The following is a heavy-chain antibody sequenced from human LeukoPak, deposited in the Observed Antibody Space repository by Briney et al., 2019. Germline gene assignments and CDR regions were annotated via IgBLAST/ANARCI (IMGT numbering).Heavy chain of an antibody. J-gene: IGHJ4*02. D-gene: IGHD4-17*01. Sequence: SETLSLTCAVYGGSFSGYYWSWIRQPPGKGLEWIGYIYYSGSTNYNPSLKSRVTISVDTSKNQFSLKLSSVTAADTAVYYCARDLNGASHFDYWGRGALATVSS. CDR1: GGSFSGYY. V-gene: IGHV4-59*01. CDR2: IYYSGST. CDR3: ARDLNGASHFDY.